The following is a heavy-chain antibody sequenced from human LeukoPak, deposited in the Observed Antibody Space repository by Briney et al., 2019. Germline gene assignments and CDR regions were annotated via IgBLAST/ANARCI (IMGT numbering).Heavy chain of an antibody. CDR2: ISISGGIT. J-gene: IGHJ4*02. D-gene: IGHD4-17*01. CDR3: ANEIRPNDY. CDR1: GFAFSNHA. Sequence: PGESLRLSCTASGFAFSNHAMSWVRQAPGKGLEWVSSISISGGITYYADSVKGRFTISRENSKSTLYLQMNSLRADDTAVYYCANEIRPNDYWGQGTLVTVSS. V-gene: IGHV3-23*01.